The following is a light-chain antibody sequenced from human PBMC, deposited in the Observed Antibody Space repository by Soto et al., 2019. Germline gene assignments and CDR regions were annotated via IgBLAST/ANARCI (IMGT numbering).Light chain of an antibody. CDR2: DVG. CDR3: NSYRTVSTYV. V-gene: IGLV2-14*01. J-gene: IGLJ1*01. CDR1: SSDIGGYNF. Sequence: QCALTQPASVSGSPGQSITIACTGTSSDIGGYNFVSWYQQHPGKAPKLLIYDVGNRPSGVSNRFSGSKSGNTASLTISGLQDEDEAHYYCNSYRTVSTYVFGTGTKLTVL.